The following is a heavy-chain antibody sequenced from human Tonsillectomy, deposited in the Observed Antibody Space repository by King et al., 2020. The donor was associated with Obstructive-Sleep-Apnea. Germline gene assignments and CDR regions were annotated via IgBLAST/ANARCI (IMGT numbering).Heavy chain of an antibody. CDR2: IYSSGST. Sequence: QLQESGPGLVKPSETLSLTCTVSVGSISSSSYYWGWIRQPPGKGLEWIGNIYSSGSTYYNPSLKSRVTISVDTSKNQFSLKLSAVTAADTAVYYCARVGGNCSGGSCYSFGLGNFDYWGQGTLVTVSS. D-gene: IGHD2-15*01. V-gene: IGHV4-39*07. CDR1: VGSISSSSYY. CDR3: ARVGGNCSGGSCYSFGLGNFDY. J-gene: IGHJ4*02.